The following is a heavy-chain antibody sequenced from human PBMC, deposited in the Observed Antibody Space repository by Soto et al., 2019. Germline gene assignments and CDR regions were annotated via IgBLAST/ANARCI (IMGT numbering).Heavy chain of an antibody. CDR3: ATALHYYVSGSYDLHGGWFYP. CDR1: GYTLTELS. J-gene: IGHJ5*02. CDR2: FDPEDGET. V-gene: IGHV1-24*01. D-gene: IGHD3-10*01. Sequence: QVQLVQSGAEVKKPGASVKVSCKVSGYTLTELSMHWVRQAPGKGLEWMGGFDPEDGETIYAQKFQGRVTMTEDTFKDTAYMELSSLRSEDTAVYYCATALHYYVSGSYDLHGGWFYPWGQGTLVTVSS.